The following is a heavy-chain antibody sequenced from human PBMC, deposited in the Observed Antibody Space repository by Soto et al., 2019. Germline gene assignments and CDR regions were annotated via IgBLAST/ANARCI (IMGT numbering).Heavy chain of an antibody. D-gene: IGHD2-15*01. J-gene: IGHJ4*02. CDR3: AREGYCSGGSCYYLPNNPDY. CDR2: ISAYNGNT. V-gene: IGHV1-18*01. Sequence: ASVMVSCKASGYTFTSYGISWVRQAPGQGLEWMGWISAYNGNTNYAQKLQGRVTMTTDTSTSTAYMELRSLRSDDTAVYYCAREGYCSGGSCYYLPNNPDYWGQGTLVTVSS. CDR1: GYTFTSYG.